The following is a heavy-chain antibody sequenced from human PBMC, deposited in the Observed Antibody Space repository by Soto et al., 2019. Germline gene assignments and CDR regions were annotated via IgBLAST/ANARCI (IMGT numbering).Heavy chain of an antibody. CDR3: SHRPTSTDDFYFHY. CDR2: FYWKDDK. J-gene: IGHJ4*02. D-gene: IGHD2-21*02. V-gene: IGHV2-5*01. CDR1: GFSLTTSGVA. Sequence: QITLTESGPTLVTPTQTLTLTCSFSGFSLTTSGVAVGWFRQPPGKAPEWLALFYWKDDKRYSPSLRSRLTVTGDSSTNQVVLTLANVDPVDSGTYYCSHRPTSTDDFYFHYRGQGALVTVSS.